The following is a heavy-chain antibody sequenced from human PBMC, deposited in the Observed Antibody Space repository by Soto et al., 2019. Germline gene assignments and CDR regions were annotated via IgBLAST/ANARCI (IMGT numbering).Heavy chain of an antibody. D-gene: IGHD5-12*01. CDR2: MNPNTGNS. J-gene: IGHJ6*02. CDR3: TREGRLDIVATIMYYYYGMDV. Sequence: ASVKVSCKASGYTFTSSDINWVRQAPGQGLEWMGWMNPNTGNSGFAQKFQGRVTMTSDTSKSIAYLQMNSLKTEDTAVYYCTREGRLDIVATIMYYYYGMDVWGQGTTVTVSS. V-gene: IGHV1-8*01. CDR1: GYTFTSSD.